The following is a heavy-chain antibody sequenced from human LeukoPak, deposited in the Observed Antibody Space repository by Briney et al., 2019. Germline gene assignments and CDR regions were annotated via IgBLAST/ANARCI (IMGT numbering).Heavy chain of an antibody. CDR2: IRYDGSNK. CDR3: ARDKGLPGDGAFDI. CDR1: GFTFSSYG. Sequence: QSGGSLRLSCAASGFTFSSYGMHWVRQAPGKGLEWVAFIRYDGSNKYYADSVKGRFTISRDNSKNTLYLQMNSLRAEDTAVYYCARDKGLPGDGAFDIWGQGTMVTVSS. D-gene: IGHD2-21*01. J-gene: IGHJ3*02. V-gene: IGHV3-30*02.